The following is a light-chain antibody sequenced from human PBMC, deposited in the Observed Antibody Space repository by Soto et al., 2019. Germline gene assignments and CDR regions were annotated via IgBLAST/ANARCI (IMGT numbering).Light chain of an antibody. CDR1: QSVSSS. CDR2: EAT. CDR3: QQRYNWPLT. Sequence: ETVLTQSPATLSLSPGERATLSCRASQSVSSSLAWYQQKPGLAPRLLIYEATNRATGIPARFSGSGSGTDFTLTISSLEPGDFAVYYCQQRYNWPLTFGQGTRLEIK. J-gene: IGKJ5*01. V-gene: IGKV3-11*01.